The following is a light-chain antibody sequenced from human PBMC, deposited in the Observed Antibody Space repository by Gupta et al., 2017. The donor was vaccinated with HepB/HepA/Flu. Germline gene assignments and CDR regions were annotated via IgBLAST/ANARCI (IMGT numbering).Light chain of an antibody. CDR1: SGSVSTHYY. V-gene: IGLV8-61*01. CDR2: STN. Sequence: QTVVTQEPSFSVSPGGTVTLTCGLNSGSVSTHYYAAWYQQTPGQAPRTPIYSTNTRSSGVPDRFSGSILGNKAALTITGAQADDESDYYCALFMGSGIWMFGGGTKLTVL. CDR3: ALFMGSGIWM. J-gene: IGLJ3*02.